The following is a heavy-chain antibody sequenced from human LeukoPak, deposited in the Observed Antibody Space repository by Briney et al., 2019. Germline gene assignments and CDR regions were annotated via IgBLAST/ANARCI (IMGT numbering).Heavy chain of an antibody. J-gene: IGHJ4*02. CDR1: GGSISSYY. D-gene: IGHD2-15*01. CDR2: IYYSGST. V-gene: IGHV4-59*01. Sequence: PSETLSLTCTVSGGSISSYYWSWIRQPPGKGLEWIGYIYYSGSTNYNPSLKSRVTISVNTSKNQFSLKLSSVTAADTAVYYCAREDAATKIDYWGQGTLVTVSS. CDR3: AREDAATKIDY.